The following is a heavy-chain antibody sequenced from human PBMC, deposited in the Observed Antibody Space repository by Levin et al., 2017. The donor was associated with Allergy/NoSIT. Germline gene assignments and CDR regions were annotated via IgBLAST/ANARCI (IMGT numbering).Heavy chain of an antibody. J-gene: IGHJ1*01. Sequence: PGGSLRLSCAASGFTFSSYSMNWVRQAPGKGLEWVSSISSSSSYIYYADSVKGRFTISRDNAKNSLYLQMNSLRAEDTAVYYCARDPGYCSGGSCYPIPTFQHWGQGTLVTVSS. CDR2: ISSSSSYI. CDR1: GFTFSSYS. CDR3: ARDPGYCSGGSCYPIPTFQH. D-gene: IGHD2-15*01. V-gene: IGHV3-21*01.